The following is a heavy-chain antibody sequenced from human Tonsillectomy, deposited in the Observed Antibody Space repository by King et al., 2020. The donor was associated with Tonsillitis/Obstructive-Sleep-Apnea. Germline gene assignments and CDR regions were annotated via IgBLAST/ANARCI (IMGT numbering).Heavy chain of an antibody. Sequence: VQLVESGGGVVQPGRSLRLSCAASGFTFSTYGMHWVRQAPGKGLEWVAVIWYDGSNKNYADSVKGRFTISRDNSKNTLYLQMNSLRAEDTAVYYCARDTLAGTDYWGQGTLVTVSS. CDR2: IWYDGSNK. D-gene: IGHD6-13*01. CDR1: GFTFSTYG. CDR3: ARDTLAGTDY. J-gene: IGHJ4*02. V-gene: IGHV3-33*01.